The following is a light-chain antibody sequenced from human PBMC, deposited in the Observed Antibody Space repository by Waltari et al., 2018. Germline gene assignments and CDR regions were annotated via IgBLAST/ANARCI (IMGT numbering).Light chain of an antibody. CDR1: SGDVGSFNL. V-gene: IGLV2-23*02. J-gene: IGLJ2*01. Sequence: QSALTQPASVSGSPGQSITISCTGTSGDVGSFNLVSWYQQHPGEAPKLMIYGASKRPVGVSNRVSGSKSGNTSSLTISGLQAADEADYYCCSYAGSTTFVVFGGGTKLTVL. CDR3: CSYAGSTTFVV. CDR2: GAS.